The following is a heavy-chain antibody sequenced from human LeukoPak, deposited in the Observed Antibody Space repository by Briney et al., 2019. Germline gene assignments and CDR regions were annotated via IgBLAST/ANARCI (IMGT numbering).Heavy chain of an antibody. CDR2: FDPENGEP. Sequence: EASVKDSCMVSGYSLSELFTHWVRPAPGKGLEWMGGFDPENGEPMYAQKFQGRVTMPEDTSTDTAYMELRSLRSEDTAVYYCATEKDELLDSWGQGTLVTVSS. V-gene: IGHV1-24*01. CDR1: GYSLSELF. J-gene: IGHJ5*01. D-gene: IGHD1-1*01. CDR3: ATEKDELLDS.